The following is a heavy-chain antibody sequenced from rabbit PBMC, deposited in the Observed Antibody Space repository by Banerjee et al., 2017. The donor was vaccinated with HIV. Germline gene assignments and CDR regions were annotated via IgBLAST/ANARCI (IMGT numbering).Heavy chain of an antibody. CDR3: AIFGDASSSGHNL. Sequence: QEQLVESGGGLVTLGGSLALSCKVSGIDFSSYGISWVRQAPGKGLEWIAYIYPDYGSTDYASWVNGRFTISLDNAQNTVFLQMTSLTAADTATYFCAIFGDASSSGHNLWGPGPLVTVS. J-gene: IGHJ4*01. CDR2: IYPDYGST. V-gene: IGHV1S47*01. D-gene: IGHD1-1*01. CDR1: GIDFSSYG.